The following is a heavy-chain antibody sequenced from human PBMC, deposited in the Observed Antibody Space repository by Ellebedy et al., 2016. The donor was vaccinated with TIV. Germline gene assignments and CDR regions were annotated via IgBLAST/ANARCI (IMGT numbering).Heavy chain of an antibody. CDR1: GFTFSKYG. Sequence: PGGSLRLSCVASGFTFSKYGMNWVRQAPGKGLEWVSTISHTGTRTYYANSVEGRFIISRDNSKRTLYLQMNSLRAEDTAVYYCAKGRGGGSDSSAPRYYFDYWGLGTLVTVSS. D-gene: IGHD3-22*01. CDR2: ISHTGTRT. J-gene: IGHJ4*02. V-gene: IGHV3-23*01. CDR3: AKGRGGGSDSSAPRYYFDY.